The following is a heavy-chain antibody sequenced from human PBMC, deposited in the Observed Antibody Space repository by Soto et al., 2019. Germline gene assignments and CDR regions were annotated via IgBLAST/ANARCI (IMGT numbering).Heavy chain of an antibody. CDR2: TYYRSKWYN. Sequence: SQTLSLTCAISGDSVSINSAAWNVIRQCPSRGLEWLGRTYYRSKWYNDYAVSVKSRITINPDTSKNQFSLQLNSVTPEDTAVYYCARVSVRQLGTYYFDYWGQGTLVTVSS. CDR3: ARVSVRQLGTYYFDY. V-gene: IGHV6-1*01. CDR1: GDSVSINSAA. J-gene: IGHJ4*02. D-gene: IGHD6-6*01.